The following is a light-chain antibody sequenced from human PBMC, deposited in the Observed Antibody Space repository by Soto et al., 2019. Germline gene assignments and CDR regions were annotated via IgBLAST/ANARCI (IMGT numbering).Light chain of an antibody. CDR2: DVA. CDR3: CSYAGSYTLI. Sequence: QSALTQPRSVSGSPGQSVTVSCTGSSSAVGGYNYVSWYQQHPGKAPKLLISDVANRASGVPDRFSGSKSGNTASLTISGLQPDDEAEYFYCSYAGSYTLIFGGGTKVTVL. J-gene: IGLJ2*01. V-gene: IGLV2-11*01. CDR1: SSAVGGYNY.